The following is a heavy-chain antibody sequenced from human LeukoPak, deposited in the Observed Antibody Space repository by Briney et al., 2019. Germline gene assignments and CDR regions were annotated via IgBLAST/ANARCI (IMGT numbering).Heavy chain of an antibody. CDR1: GGSLNTYY. CDR2: IYISGNT. Sequence: SETLSLTCSVSGGSLNTYYWSWIRQPAGKGLEWIGRIYISGNTNYNPSLQSRVTMSVDTSKNQFSLKLSSVTAADTAVYYCARAVVSSGWYGYYYGMDVWGQGTTVTVSS. V-gene: IGHV4-4*07. CDR3: ARAVVSSGWYGYYYGMDV. J-gene: IGHJ6*02. D-gene: IGHD6-19*01.